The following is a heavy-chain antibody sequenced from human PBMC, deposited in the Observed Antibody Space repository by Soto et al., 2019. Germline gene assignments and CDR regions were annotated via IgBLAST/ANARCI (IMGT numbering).Heavy chain of an antibody. CDR3: ARALKLGLRFWQNYYYGMDV. V-gene: IGHV4-4*02. Sequence: SETLSLTCAVSGGSISSSNWWSWVRQPPGKGLEWIGEIYHSGSTNYSPSLKSRVTISVDKSKNQFSLKLSSVTAADTAVYYCARALKLGLRFWQNYYYGMDVWGQGTTVTVSS. CDR2: IYHSGST. J-gene: IGHJ6*02. D-gene: IGHD3-3*01. CDR1: GGSISSSNW.